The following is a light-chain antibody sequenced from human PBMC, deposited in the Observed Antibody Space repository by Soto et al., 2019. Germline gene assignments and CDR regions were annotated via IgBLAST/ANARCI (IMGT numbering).Light chain of an antibody. J-gene: IGKJ4*01. CDR3: QQSYSIPVT. CDR2: VAS. V-gene: IGKV1-39*01. Sequence: DIQMTQSPSSLSASVGDRVTITCRASQSIKNYLNWYQQKPGKAPKVLIYVASNLQSGVPSRFSGSGSGTDCTLTISSLQPEDFATYYCQQSYSIPVTFGGGTKVEIK. CDR1: QSIKNY.